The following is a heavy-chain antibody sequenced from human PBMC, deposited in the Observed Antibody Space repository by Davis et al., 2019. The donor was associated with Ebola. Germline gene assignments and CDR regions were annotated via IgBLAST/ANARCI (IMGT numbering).Heavy chain of an antibody. Sequence: SETLSLTCTASGGSISSYYWSWIRQPPGKGLEWIGYIYYSGSTKYNPSLKSRVTISVDTSKNQFSLKLSSVTAADTAVYYCARGTGGNSYYWGQGTLVTVSS. D-gene: IGHD4-23*01. J-gene: IGHJ4*02. V-gene: IGHV4-59*01. CDR1: GGSISSYY. CDR3: ARGTGGNSYY. CDR2: IYYSGST.